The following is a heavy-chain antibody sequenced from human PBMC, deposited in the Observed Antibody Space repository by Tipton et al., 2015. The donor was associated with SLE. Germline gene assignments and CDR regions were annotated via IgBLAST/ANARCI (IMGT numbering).Heavy chain of an antibody. CDR2: IYYSGST. J-gene: IGHJ6*02. V-gene: IGHV4-61*05. D-gene: IGHD5-12*01. CDR3: ARGWGYDSLYYYYGMDV. CDR1: GGSISISPYF. Sequence: TLSLTCTVSGGSISISPYFWGWVRQPPGQGLEWIGYIYYSGSTNYNPSLKSRVTISVDTSKNQFSLKLSSVTAADTAVYYCARGWGYDSLYYYYGMDVWGQGTTVTVSS.